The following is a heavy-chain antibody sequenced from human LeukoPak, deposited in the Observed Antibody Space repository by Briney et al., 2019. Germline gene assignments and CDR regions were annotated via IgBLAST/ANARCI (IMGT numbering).Heavy chain of an antibody. CDR3: AREVATISREYYFDN. J-gene: IGHJ4*02. D-gene: IGHD5-12*01. V-gene: IGHV4-34*01. Sequence: ASETLSLTCAVYGGSFSGYYWSWIRQPPGKGLEWIGEINHSGSTYYNPSLKSRVTISVDTSKNQFSLKLSSVTAADTAVYYCAREVATISREYYFDNWGQGTLVTVSS. CDR1: GGSFSGYY. CDR2: INHSGST.